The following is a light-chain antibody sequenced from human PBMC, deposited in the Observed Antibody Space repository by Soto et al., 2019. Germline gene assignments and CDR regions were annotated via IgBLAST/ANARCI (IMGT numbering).Light chain of an antibody. J-gene: IGKJ1*01. CDR3: QKYNSAPRWT. V-gene: IGKV1-27*01. CDR2: AAS. Sequence: DIQMTQSPSSLSASVGDRVTITCRASQGISNYLAWYQQKPGKVPKLLIYAASTLQSGVPSRFSGSGSATDFTLTISSLQPEDVATYYCQKYNSAPRWTFGQGTKVEIK. CDR1: QGISNY.